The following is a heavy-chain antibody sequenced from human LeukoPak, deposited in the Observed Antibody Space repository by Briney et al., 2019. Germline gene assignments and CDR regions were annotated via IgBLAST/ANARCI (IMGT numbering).Heavy chain of an antibody. CDR1: GGTFSSYA. CDR2: IIPIFGTA. V-gene: IGHV1-69*05. Sequence: ASVKVSCKASGGTFSSYAISWVRQAPGQGLEWMGGIIPIFGTANYAQKFQGRVPITTDESTSTAYRELSSLRSEDTAVYYRARVHDSSGYYPYYFDYWGQGTLVTVSS. D-gene: IGHD3-22*01. CDR3: ARVHDSSGYYPYYFDY. J-gene: IGHJ4*02.